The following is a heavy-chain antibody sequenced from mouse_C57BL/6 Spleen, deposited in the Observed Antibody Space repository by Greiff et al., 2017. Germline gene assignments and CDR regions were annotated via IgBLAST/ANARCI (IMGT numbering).Heavy chain of an antibody. CDR1: GYTFTDYY. CDR2: INPNNGGT. CDR3: AREGLRRGWYFDV. V-gene: IGHV1-26*01. J-gene: IGHJ1*03. Sequence: EVQLQQSGPELVKPGASVKISCKASGYTFTDYYMNWVKQSHGKSLEWIGDINPNNGGTSYNQKFTGKATLTVDKSSSTAYMERRSLTSEDSAVYYCAREGLRRGWYFDVWGTGTTVTVSS. D-gene: IGHD2-4*01.